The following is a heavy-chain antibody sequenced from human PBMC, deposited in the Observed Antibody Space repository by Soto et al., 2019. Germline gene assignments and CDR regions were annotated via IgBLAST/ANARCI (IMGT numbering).Heavy chain of an antibody. CDR3: ARTISITGTIFDY. CDR2: IYYSGIT. J-gene: IGHJ4*02. CDR1: GGSISSGGYY. D-gene: IGHD1-20*01. Sequence: PSETLSLTCTVSGGSISSGGYYWSWIRQHPGKGLEWIGYIYYSGITYYNPSLKSRVTISVDTSKNQFSLKLSSVTAADTAVYYCARTISITGTIFDYWSQGTLVTVSS. V-gene: IGHV4-31*03.